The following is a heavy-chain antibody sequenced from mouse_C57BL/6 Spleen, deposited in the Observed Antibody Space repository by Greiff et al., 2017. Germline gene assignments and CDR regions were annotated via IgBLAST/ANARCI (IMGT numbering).Heavy chain of an antibody. D-gene: IGHD3-2*02. CDR2: IYPRSGNT. CDR3: AKHLRLDALDY. CDR1: GYTFTSYG. J-gene: IGHJ4*01. V-gene: IGHV1-81*01. Sequence: VQLQQSGAELARPGASVKMSCKASGYTFTSYGINWVKQRTGQGLEWIGEIYPRSGNTYYNEKFKGKATLTADNSSSTTYIKLRSLTSEDSAVCVCAKHLRLDALDYWGQGTLVTVSS.